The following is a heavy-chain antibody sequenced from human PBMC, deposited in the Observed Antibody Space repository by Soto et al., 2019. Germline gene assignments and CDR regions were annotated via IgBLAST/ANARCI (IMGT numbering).Heavy chain of an antibody. J-gene: IGHJ6*01. CDR1: GYTFTSYG. D-gene: IGHD6-19*01. CDR2: ISAYNGNT. CDR3: ARDCVGIIEVADPSVCGMDV. Sequence: ASVKVSCKASGYTFTSYGISWVRPAPGQGLEWMVWISAYNGNTNYAQKLQGRVTMTTDTSTSTAYMELTSLRSDDTAVYYCARDCVGIIEVADPSVCGMDVGGQGTTVTVSS. V-gene: IGHV1-18*01.